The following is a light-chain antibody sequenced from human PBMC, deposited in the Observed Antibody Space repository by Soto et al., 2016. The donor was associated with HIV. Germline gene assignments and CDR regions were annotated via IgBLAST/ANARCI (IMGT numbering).Light chain of an antibody. CDR2: DKN. J-gene: IGLJ2*01. CDR1: SLRSYY. V-gene: IGLV3-19*01. Sequence: SSELTQDPAVSVALGQTVRITCQGDSLRSYYASWYQQKPGQAPVLVIYDKNNRPSGIPDRFSGSSSGNTASLTITGAQAEDEADFYXNSRDISGTRVVFGGGTKLTVL. CDR3: NSRDISGTRVV.